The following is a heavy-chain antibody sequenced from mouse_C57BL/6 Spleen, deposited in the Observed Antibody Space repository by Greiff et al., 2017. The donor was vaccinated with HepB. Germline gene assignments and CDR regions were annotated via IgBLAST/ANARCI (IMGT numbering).Heavy chain of an antibody. Sequence: QVQLQQSGPELVKPGASVKISCKASGYSFTSYYIHWVKQRPGQGLEWIGWIYPGSGNTKYNEKFKGKATLTADTSSSTAYMQLSSLTSADSAVYYCALYYYDGYCDVWGTGTTVTVSS. V-gene: IGHV1-66*01. J-gene: IGHJ1*03. CDR3: ALYYYDGYCDV. D-gene: IGHD1-1*01. CDR1: GYSFTSYY. CDR2: IYPGSGNT.